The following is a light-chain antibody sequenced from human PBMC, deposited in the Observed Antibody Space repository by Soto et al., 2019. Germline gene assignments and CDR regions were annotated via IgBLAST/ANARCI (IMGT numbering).Light chain of an antibody. Sequence: QSALTQPHSVSGSPGQSVTISCTGTNSDVGRYNSVSWYQQLPGKAPQLIISAVRQRPSGVPDRFSGSKSGYTASLTISGLQTDDEADYFCFSYTANDNWVFGGGTKLTVL. CDR2: AVR. CDR3: FSYTANDNWV. V-gene: IGLV2-11*01. CDR1: NSDVGRYNS. J-gene: IGLJ3*02.